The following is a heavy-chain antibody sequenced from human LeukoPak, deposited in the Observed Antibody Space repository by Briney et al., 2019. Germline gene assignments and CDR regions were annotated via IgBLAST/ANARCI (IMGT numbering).Heavy chain of an antibody. CDR3: ARAAAVTNSWYYFDY. CDR1: GDSVSSGDHH. Sequence: SETLSLTCTVSGDSVSSGDHHWSWIGQPPGKGLEWIGYIRYGGSTYYNPSLKSRVIISVDMSKNQFSLSLNSLSAADSAVYYCARAAAVTNSWYYFDYWGQGTLVTVSS. V-gene: IGHV4-30-4*01. J-gene: IGHJ4*02. CDR2: IRYGGST. D-gene: IGHD6-13*01.